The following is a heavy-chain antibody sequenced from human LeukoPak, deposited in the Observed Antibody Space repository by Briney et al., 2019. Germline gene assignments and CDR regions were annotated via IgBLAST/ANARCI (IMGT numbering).Heavy chain of an antibody. CDR3: ARRVTTYCTVDSCHPNWFDP. D-gene: IGHD2-15*01. CDR1: GFTFSDYY. J-gene: IGHJ5*02. CDR2: INGSSSDT. Sequence: GGSLILSCAASGFTFSDYYMTWIRQAPGGGLEWISYINGSSSDTKYADSVKGRFTISRDNAKNSLYLLMNSLRAEDTAVYYCARRVTTYCTVDSCHPNWFDPCGQGTLVTASS. V-gene: IGHV3-11*03.